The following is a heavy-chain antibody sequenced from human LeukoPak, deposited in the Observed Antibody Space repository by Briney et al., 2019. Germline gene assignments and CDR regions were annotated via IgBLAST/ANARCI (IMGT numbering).Heavy chain of an antibody. CDR3: ARDGAGYCSGGSCSAYCGGDCSGAFDI. J-gene: IGHJ3*02. D-gene: IGHD2-15*01. CDR2: IYSGGST. V-gene: IGHV3-53*01. Sequence: PGGSLRLSCAASGFTISSNYMSWVRQAPGKGLEWVSVIYSGGSTYYADSVKGRFTISRDNSKNTLYLEMNRLRAEDTAVYYCARDGAGYCSGGSCSAYCGGDCSGAFDIWGQGTMVTVSS. CDR1: GFTISSNY.